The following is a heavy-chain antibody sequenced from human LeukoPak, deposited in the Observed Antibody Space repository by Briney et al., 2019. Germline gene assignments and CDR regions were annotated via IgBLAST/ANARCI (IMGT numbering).Heavy chain of an antibody. CDR3: AKDRGYSGIFEY. J-gene: IGHJ4*02. D-gene: IGHD1-26*01. Sequence: GGSLRLSCEASGFPFSSYTMSWVRQVAGKGLEWVSFISSSSGGTYYADSVKGRFTVSRDNSKNTLYLQMNSLRAEDTAVYYCAKDRGYSGIFEYWGQGTLVTGSS. V-gene: IGHV3-23*01. CDR2: ISSSSGGT. CDR1: GFPFSSYT.